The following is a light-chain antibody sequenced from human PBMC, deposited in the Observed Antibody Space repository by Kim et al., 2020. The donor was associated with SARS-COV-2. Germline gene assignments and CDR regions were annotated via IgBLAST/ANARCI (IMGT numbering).Light chain of an antibody. Sequence: SASVGDRVTITCRARHSISSWLAWYQQKPGKAPKLLSYDASRLESGVPSRFSGSGSGTEFTLTISSLQPDDFATYYCQQYNSYWTFGQGTKVDIK. CDR1: HSISSW. CDR2: DAS. CDR3: QQYNSYWT. J-gene: IGKJ1*01. V-gene: IGKV1-5*01.